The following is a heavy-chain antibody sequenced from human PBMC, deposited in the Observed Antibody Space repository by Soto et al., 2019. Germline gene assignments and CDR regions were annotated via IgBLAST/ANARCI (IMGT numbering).Heavy chain of an antibody. Sequence: ASVKVSCKASGYTFTSYGISWVRQAPGQGLEWMGWISAYNGNTNYAQKLQGRVTMTTDTSTSTAYMELRSLRSDDTAVYYCARVPQLLYYYYYMDVRAKRTTVTVSS. CDR2: ISAYNGNT. D-gene: IGHD1-26*01. CDR3: ARVPQLLYYYYYMDV. CDR1: GYTFTSYG. V-gene: IGHV1-18*01. J-gene: IGHJ6*03.